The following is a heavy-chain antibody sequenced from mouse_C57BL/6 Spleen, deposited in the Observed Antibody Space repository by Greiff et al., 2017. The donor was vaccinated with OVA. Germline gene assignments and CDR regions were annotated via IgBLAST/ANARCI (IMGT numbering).Heavy chain of an antibody. V-gene: IGHV1-59*01. J-gene: IGHJ1*03. CDR3: ASSNYVDWYFDV. D-gene: IGHD2-5*01. CDR1: GYTFTSYW. Sequence: QVQLQQPGAELVRPGTSVKLSCKASGYTFTSYWMHWVKQRPGQGLEWIGVIDPSDSYTNYNQKFKGKATLTVDKSSSTAYMQLSSLTSEDSAVYYCASSNYVDWYFDVWGTGTTVTVSS. CDR2: IDPSDSYT.